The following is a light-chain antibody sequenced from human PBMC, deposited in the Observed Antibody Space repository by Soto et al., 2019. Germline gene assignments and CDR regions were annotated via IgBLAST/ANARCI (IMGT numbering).Light chain of an antibody. J-gene: IGLJ2*01. Sequence: QLVLTQSPSASASLGASVKLTCTLSSGHSSYAIAWHQQQPEKGPRYLMKVNSDGSHSKGDGIPDRFSGSSSGAERYLTISSLQPEDEADYYCQTWGTGIVVFGGGTKRTVL. V-gene: IGLV4-69*01. CDR3: QTWGTGIVV. CDR1: SGHSSYA. CDR2: VNSDGSH.